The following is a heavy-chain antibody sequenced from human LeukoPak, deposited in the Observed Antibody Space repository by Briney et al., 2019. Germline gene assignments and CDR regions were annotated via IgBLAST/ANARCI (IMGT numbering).Heavy chain of an antibody. J-gene: IGHJ3*02. Sequence: ASVKVSCKASGYTFTSYYMHWVRQAPGQGLEWMGWISAYNGNTNYAQKLQGRVTMTTDTSTSTAYMELRSLRSDDTAVYYCAKVGLGAFDIWGQGTMVTVSS. V-gene: IGHV1-18*04. CDR1: GYTFTSYY. CDR3: AKVGLGAFDI. D-gene: IGHD3-10*01. CDR2: ISAYNGNT.